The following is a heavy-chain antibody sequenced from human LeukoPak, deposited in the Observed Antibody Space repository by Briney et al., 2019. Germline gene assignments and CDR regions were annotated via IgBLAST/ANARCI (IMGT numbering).Heavy chain of an antibody. CDR3: TRDSGFDWQSESYPYDYGMDV. CDR2: ISSGSTYI. J-gene: IGHJ6*02. CDR1: GFTFNAYT. Sequence: GGSLRLSCAASGFTFNAYTINWVRQAPGKGLEWVSSISSGSTYIYYADSVKGRFTISRDNAKSSLYLQMNSLRAEDTAVYYCTRDSGFDWQSESYPYDYGMDVWGQGTTVTVSS. V-gene: IGHV3-21*01. D-gene: IGHD5-12*01.